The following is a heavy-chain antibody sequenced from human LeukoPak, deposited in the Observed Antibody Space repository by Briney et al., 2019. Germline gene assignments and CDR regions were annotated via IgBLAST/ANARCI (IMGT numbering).Heavy chain of an antibody. CDR2: ICPDGTVT. J-gene: IGHJ4*02. Sequence: GGSLRLSCAASGFTFSTYCVHWVRQAPGKGPMWVSRICPDGTVTNYADSVKARFIISRDNARNTVYLQMNSLRVEDTAVYYCVRDFRSADYWGQGTLVTVSS. V-gene: IGHV3-74*01. CDR3: VRDFRSADY. CDR1: GFTFSTYC.